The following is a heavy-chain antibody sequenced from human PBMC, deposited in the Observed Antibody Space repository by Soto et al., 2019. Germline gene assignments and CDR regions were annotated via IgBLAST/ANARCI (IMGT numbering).Heavy chain of an antibody. CDR3: ASAVAVPPDFDY. Sequence: QVQLVQSGAEEKKPGASVKVSCKASGYTFTGYAMHWVRQAPGQRLEWMGWINTGNGNTKYSQKFQGRVTITRDTSASTAYMEQRSLRSEDTAMYYFASAVAVPPDFDYFGQATLVTVSS. D-gene: IGHD6-19*01. CDR1: GYTFTGYA. V-gene: IGHV1-3*04. J-gene: IGHJ4*02. CDR2: INTGNGNT.